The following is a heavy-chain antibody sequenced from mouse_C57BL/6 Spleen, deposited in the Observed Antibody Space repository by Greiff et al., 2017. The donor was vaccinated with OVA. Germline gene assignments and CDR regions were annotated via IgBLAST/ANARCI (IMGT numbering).Heavy chain of an antibody. Sequence: EVQVVESGGGLVKPGGSLKLSCAASGFTFSDYGMHWVRQAPEKGLEWVAYISSGSSTIYYADTVKGRFTISRDNAKNTLFLQMTSLRSEDTAMYYCARKNYGSRGHYFDYWGQGTTLTVSS. D-gene: IGHD1-1*01. V-gene: IGHV5-17*01. J-gene: IGHJ2*01. CDR3: ARKNYGSRGHYFDY. CDR2: ISSGSSTI. CDR1: GFTFSDYG.